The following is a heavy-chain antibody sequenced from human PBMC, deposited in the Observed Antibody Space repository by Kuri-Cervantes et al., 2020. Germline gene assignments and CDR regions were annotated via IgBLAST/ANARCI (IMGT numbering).Heavy chain of an antibody. Sequence: SQTLSLTCAVYGGSFSGFYWSWIRQPPGKGLEWIGEINHSGSINYNPSLKSRVTISVDTSKNQFSLKLSSVTAADTAVYYCARNIAARLAYYMDVWGKGTTVTVSS. J-gene: IGHJ6*03. D-gene: IGHD6-6*01. V-gene: IGHV4-34*01. CDR1: GGSFSGFY. CDR3: ARNIAARLAYYMDV. CDR2: INHSGSI.